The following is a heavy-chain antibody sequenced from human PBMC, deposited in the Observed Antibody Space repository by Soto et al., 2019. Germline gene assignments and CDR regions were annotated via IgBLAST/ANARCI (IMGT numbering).Heavy chain of an antibody. D-gene: IGHD4-17*01. CDR3: AHIPLGDYAGY. Sequence: SGPTLVNPTQTLTLTCTCSGFSLSTRGVAVGWIRQPPGKALEWLALIYWDDDKRYSPSLKSRLTITKDTSKNQVVLTMTNMDPVDTATYYCAHIPLGDYAGYWGQGTKVTVSS. CDR2: IYWDDDK. V-gene: IGHV2-5*02. CDR1: GFSLSTRGVA. J-gene: IGHJ4*02.